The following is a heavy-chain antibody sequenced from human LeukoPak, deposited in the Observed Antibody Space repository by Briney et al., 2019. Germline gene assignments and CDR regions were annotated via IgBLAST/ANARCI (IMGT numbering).Heavy chain of an antibody. J-gene: IGHJ4*02. Sequence: ASVKVSCKASGYTFTSYGISWVRQAPGQGLEWMGWISAYNGNTGYAQKFQGRVTITRNTSISTAYMELSSLRSDDTAVYYCARVKVLRYFDWLPDYWAREPWSPSPQ. D-gene: IGHD3-9*01. CDR1: GYTFTSYG. CDR3: ARVKVLRYFDWLPDY. CDR2: ISAYNGNT. V-gene: IGHV1-18*01.